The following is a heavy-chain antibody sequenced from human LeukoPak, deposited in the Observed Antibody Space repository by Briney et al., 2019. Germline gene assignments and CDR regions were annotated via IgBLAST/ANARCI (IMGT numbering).Heavy chain of an antibody. CDR3: ASGKREYSNDWYYWFDP. V-gene: IGHV4-4*07. CDR2: ISTSGRT. CDR1: GDSISSYY. J-gene: IGHJ5*02. D-gene: IGHD6-19*01. Sequence: SETLSLTCTVSGDSISSYYWSWLRQPAGKGLEWIGRISTSGRTNYNPSLKSRVTISVDKSRNQFSLKLSSVTAADTAVYYCASGKREYSNDWYYWFDPWGQGTLVTVSS.